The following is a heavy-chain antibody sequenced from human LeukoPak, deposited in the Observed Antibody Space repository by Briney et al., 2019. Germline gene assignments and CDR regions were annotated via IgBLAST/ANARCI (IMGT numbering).Heavy chain of an antibody. CDR3: ARLRAGTTAGWAFDI. J-gene: IGHJ3*02. V-gene: IGHV3-21*01. D-gene: IGHD1-1*01. CDR1: GFTFSSYS. Sequence: PGGSLRLSCAASGFTFSSYSMNWVRQAPGKGLEWVSSISSSSSYIYYADSVKGRFTISRDNAKNSLYLQMNSLRAEDTAVYYCARLRAGTTAGWAFDIWGQGTMVTVSS. CDR2: ISSSSSYI.